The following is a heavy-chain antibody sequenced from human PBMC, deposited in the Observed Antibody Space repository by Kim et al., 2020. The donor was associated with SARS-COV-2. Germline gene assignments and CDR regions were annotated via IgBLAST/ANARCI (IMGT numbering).Heavy chain of an antibody. J-gene: IGHJ4*02. CDR2: ISGSGGST. V-gene: IGHV3-23*01. CDR3: AKVTPFYDSSGYNGVYFDY. D-gene: IGHD3-22*01. CDR1: GFTFSSYA. Sequence: GGSLRLSCAASGFTFSSYAMSWVRQAPGKGLEWVSAISGSGGSTYYADSVKGRFTISRDNSKNTLYLQMNSLRAEDTAVYYCAKVTPFYDSSGYNGVYFDYWGQGTLVTVSS.